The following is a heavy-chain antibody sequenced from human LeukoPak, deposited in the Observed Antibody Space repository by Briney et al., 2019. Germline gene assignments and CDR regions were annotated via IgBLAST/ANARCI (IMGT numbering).Heavy chain of an antibody. D-gene: IGHD2-15*01. J-gene: IGHJ5*02. CDR1: GYTFTSYY. V-gene: IGHV1-46*01. Sequence: ASVKVSCKASGYTFTSYYMHWVRQAPGQGLEWMGIINPSGGSTSYAQKFQGRVTMTRDTSINTAYMEVISLRPDDTAVYYCARGRYCSDGNCYHNWFDPWGQGTLVIVSS. CDR2: INPSGGST. CDR3: ARGRYCSDGNCYHNWFDP.